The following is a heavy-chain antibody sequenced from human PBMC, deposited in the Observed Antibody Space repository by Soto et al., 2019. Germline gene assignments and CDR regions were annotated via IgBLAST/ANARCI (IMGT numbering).Heavy chain of an antibody. CDR2: INAGNGNT. CDR3: ARGIVVVPAAMSGFFDY. D-gene: IGHD2-2*01. Sequence: ASVKVSCKASGYTFASYAMHWVRQAPGQRLEWMGWINAGNGNTKYSQKFQGRVTITRDTSASTAYMELSSLRSEDTAVYYCARGIVVVPAAMSGFFDYWGQGTLVTSPQ. J-gene: IGHJ4*02. CDR1: GYTFASYA. V-gene: IGHV1-3*01.